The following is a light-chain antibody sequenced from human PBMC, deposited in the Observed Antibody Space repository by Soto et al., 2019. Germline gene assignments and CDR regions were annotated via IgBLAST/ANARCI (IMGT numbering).Light chain of an antibody. CDR3: MQGVHSFT. Sequence: DVVMTQSPLSLSVTLGQPASISCRSSQSLEYSDGNTYLNWFQQRPGQSPRRLIYQVSNRDSAVPDRFSGSGSGSDFTLKISRVEAEDVGVYYCMQGVHSFTFGPGTKVDIK. J-gene: IGKJ3*01. CDR1: QSLEYSDGNTY. V-gene: IGKV2-30*01. CDR2: QVS.